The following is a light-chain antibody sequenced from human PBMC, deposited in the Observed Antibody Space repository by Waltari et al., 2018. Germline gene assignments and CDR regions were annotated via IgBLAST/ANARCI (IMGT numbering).Light chain of an antibody. CDR1: SSDIGGYKY. J-gene: IGLJ2*01. CDR2: EVS. V-gene: IGLV2-14*01. Sequence: QSALTQPASVSGSPGQSITISCTGTSSDIGGYKYVSWYQQHPGKAPKLMFYEVSNRPSGVSNRFSGSKSGNTASLTVSGLQAEDEADYYCSSHTTIASHVIFGGGTKVTVL. CDR3: SSHTTIASHVI.